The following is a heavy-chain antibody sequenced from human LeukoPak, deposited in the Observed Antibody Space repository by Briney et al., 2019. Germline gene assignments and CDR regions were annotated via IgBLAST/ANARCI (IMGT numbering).Heavy chain of an antibody. V-gene: IGHV3-21*01. Sequence: GGSLRLSCVASGFTFSSYSMNWVRQAPGKGLEWVSSISSSGSYIYYADSVKGRFTISRDNAKNSLYLQMNSLRAEDTAVYYCARAEWQLWPFDPWGQGTLVTVSS. CDR1: GFTFSSYS. D-gene: IGHD3-3*01. J-gene: IGHJ5*02. CDR2: ISSSGSYI. CDR3: ARAEWQLWPFDP.